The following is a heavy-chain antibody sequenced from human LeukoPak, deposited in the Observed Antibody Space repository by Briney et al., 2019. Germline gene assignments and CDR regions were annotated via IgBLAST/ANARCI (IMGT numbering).Heavy chain of an antibody. CDR3: ASDISTGGAY. V-gene: IGHV3-43*01. D-gene: IGHD1-1*01. CDR1: GFTFEDYT. Sequence: GGSLRLSWAASGFTFEDYTRHWVGHPPGKGLEGISLISWDGDNTYYADSVKGRFTISRDNSKNSLFLQLSSLRIEDTALYYCASDISTGGAYWGQGTLVTVSS. CDR2: ISWDGDNT. J-gene: IGHJ4*02.